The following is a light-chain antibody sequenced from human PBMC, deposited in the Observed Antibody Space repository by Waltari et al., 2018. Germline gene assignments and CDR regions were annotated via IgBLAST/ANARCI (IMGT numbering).Light chain of an antibody. V-gene: IGKV3-20*01. Sequence: EIVLTQPPGTLSLSPGERATLSCRASQTVRTTYLAWYQQKLGQAPTLLIYGASSRATDSPDRCSGGGSGTDFSLTISSREPEDLAVYYCQQYDISPLTFGGGTKVEIK. CDR2: GAS. CDR1: QTVRTTY. CDR3: QQYDISPLT. J-gene: IGKJ4*01.